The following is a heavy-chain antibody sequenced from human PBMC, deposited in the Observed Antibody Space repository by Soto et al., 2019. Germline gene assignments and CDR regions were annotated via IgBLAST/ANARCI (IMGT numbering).Heavy chain of an antibody. J-gene: IGHJ4*02. Sequence: QVQLVQSWAEVKKPGASVKVSCKASGYTFTDYYVNWARQAPGQGLEWMGWINPDNGVPNYAQKFQGRVTLSRDTSINTAYMELSRLTSDDTAMYYCARTDYLFSTLTYYSDYWGQGTLVTVSS. CDR3: ARTDYLFSTLTYYSDY. CDR2: INPDNGVP. V-gene: IGHV1-2*02. D-gene: IGHD3-16*01. CDR1: GYTFTDYY.